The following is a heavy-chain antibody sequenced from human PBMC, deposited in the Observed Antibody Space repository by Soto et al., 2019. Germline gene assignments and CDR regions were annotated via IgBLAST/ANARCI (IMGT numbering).Heavy chain of an antibody. CDR2: IYYSGST. D-gene: IGHD2-15*01. CDR3: ARDCSGGSCYGAFDI. J-gene: IGHJ3*02. Sequence: QVQLQESGPGLVKPSETLSLTCTVSGGSISSYYWSWIRQPPGKGLEWIGYIYYSGSTNYNPSLKSRVTISVDTSKSQFSLKLSSVTAADTAVYYCARDCSGGSCYGAFDIWGQGTMFTVSS. CDR1: GGSISSYY. V-gene: IGHV4-59*01.